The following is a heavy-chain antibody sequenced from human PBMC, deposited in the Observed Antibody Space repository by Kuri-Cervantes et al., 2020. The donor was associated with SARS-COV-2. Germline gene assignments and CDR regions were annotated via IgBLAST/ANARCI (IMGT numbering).Heavy chain of an antibody. CDR1: GDSISSRNYY. Sequence: SETLSLTCTVSGDSISSRNYYWGWIRQPPGKGLEWIASIYYSGSTYYNPSLKSRVTISVDTSKNQFSLRLSSVTAADTAVYYCARESYCGGRTCLLNTSDPWGQGTLVTVSS. V-gene: IGHV4-39*02. J-gene: IGHJ5*02. D-gene: IGHD2-15*01. CDR3: ARESYCGGRTCLLNTSDP. CDR2: IYYSGST.